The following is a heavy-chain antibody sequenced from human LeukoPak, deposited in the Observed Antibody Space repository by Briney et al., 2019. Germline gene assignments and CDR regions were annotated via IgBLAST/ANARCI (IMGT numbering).Heavy chain of an antibody. CDR1: GGSISSGDDY. CDR2: IYYSGST. V-gene: IGHV4-31*03. D-gene: IGHD2-15*01. Sequence: SETLSLTCLVSGGSISSGDDYWSWIRQHPGKGLEWIGYIYYSGSTYYNPSLNSRVTISVDTSKNRFSLKLNSVTAADTAVYYCARDPTYCSGGSCYSTWGQGTLVTVSS. J-gene: IGHJ5*02. CDR3: ARDPTYCSGGSCYST.